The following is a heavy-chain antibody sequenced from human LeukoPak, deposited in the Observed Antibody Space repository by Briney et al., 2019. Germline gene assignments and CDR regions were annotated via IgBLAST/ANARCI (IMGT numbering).Heavy chain of an antibody. CDR1: GYTFTGYY. CDR3: ATQRGSYLWGTDFDY. J-gene: IGHJ4*02. CDR2: INPNSGDT. Sequence: ASVKVSCKASGYTFTGYYMHGVRQAPGQGLEWMGWINPNSGDTKFAREFQGRVTMTRDTSISTAYMGLSRLRSDDTAVYYCATQRGSYLWGTDFDYWGQGTLVTVSS. D-gene: IGHD3-16*01. V-gene: IGHV1-2*02.